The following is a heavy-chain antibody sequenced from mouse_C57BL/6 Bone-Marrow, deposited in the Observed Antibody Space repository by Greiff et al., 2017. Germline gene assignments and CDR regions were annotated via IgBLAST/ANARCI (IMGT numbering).Heavy chain of an antibody. CDR1: GYTFTSYW. CDR2: IDPSDSYT. J-gene: IGHJ1*03. V-gene: IGHV1-50*01. CDR3: ARMITRRLANWNFDV. Sequence: QVQLQQPGAELVQPWASVTLSCKASGYTFTSYWMQWVQQRPGQGLEWIGEIDPSDSYTNYSPEFKGEATLTVDTSNSKAYMQLSSLTYEDSAVYYCARMITRRLANWNFDVWGTGTTVTVSS. D-gene: IGHD2-4*01.